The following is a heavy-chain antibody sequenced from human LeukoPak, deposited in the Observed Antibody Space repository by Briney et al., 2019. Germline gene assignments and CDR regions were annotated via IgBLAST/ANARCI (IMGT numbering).Heavy chain of an antibody. V-gene: IGHV3-33*01. CDR2: IWNDGSNR. Sequence: GGSLRLSCAASGFIFSYYGMHWVRQAPGKGLEWVAVIWNDGSNRYYADSLKGRFTISSDNSKNTLYLQMNSLTADDTAVYYCARDPLGVLSYFDYWGQGTLVTVSS. D-gene: IGHD3-16*01. CDR1: GFIFSYYG. J-gene: IGHJ4*02. CDR3: ARDPLGVLSYFDY.